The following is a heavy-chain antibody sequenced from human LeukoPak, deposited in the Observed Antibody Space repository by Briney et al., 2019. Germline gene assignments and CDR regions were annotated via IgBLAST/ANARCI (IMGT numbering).Heavy chain of an antibody. J-gene: IGHJ4*02. CDR2: INSDGSST. Sequence: GGSLRLSCVASGFTFSSYWMHWVRQAPGKGLVWVSHINSDGSSTNYADSVKGRFTISRDNAKKTLYPQMNSLRDEDTAVYYCARPGSAPYFFWGQGTLVTVSS. CDR3: ARPGSAPYFF. D-gene: IGHD1-14*01. CDR1: GFTFSSYW. V-gene: IGHV3-74*01.